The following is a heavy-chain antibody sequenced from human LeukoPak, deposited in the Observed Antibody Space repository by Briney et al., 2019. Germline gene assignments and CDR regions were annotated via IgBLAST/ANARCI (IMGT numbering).Heavy chain of an antibody. CDR1: GYTFTSYY. V-gene: IGHV1-46*01. CDR3: ASSSRGLGILIGY. Sequence: ASVKVSCKASGYTFTSYYMHWVRQALGQGLEWMGIINPSGGSTSYAQKFQGRVTMTRDTSTSTVYMELSSLRSEDTAVYYCASSSRGLGILIGYWGQGSLVTVSS. CDR2: INPSGGST. D-gene: IGHD7-27*01. J-gene: IGHJ4*02.